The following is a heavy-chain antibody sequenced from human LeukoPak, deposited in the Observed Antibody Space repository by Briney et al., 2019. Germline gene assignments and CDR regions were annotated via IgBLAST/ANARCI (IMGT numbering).Heavy chain of an antibody. CDR2: ISSSSSYI. CDR1: GFTFSSYS. D-gene: IGHD6-13*01. CDR3: ARYGGYSTPVEIYYYYGMDV. J-gene: IGHJ6*02. Sequence: PGGSLRLSCAASGFTFSSYSMNWVRQAPGKGLEWVSSISSSSSYIYYADSVKGRFTISRDNAKNSLYLQMNSLRAEDTAVYYCARYGGYSTPVEIYYYYGMDVWGQGTTVTVSS. V-gene: IGHV3-21*01.